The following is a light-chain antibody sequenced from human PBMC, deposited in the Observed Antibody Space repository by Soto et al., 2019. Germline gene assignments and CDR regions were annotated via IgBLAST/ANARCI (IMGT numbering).Light chain of an antibody. V-gene: IGLV2-11*01. J-gene: IGLJ2*01. CDR1: SSDVGGYNY. CDR3: CSYAGSYTHVV. Sequence: QSALTQPRSVSGSPGQSVTISCTGTSSDVGGYNYVSWYQQHPGKAPKLMIYDVSKRPSGVPDRLSGSKSGNTASLTISGLQAEDEADYYCCSYAGSYTHVVFGGGTKLTVL. CDR2: DVS.